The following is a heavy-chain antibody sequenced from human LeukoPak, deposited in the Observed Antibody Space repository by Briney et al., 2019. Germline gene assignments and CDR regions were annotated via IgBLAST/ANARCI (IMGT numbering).Heavy chain of an antibody. CDR1: GGSISHYY. CDR3: ARVLYSYGFGGIFFDF. D-gene: IGHD5-18*01. J-gene: IGHJ4*02. CDR2: IYYTGGT. Sequence: SEPLSLTCTVSGGSISHYYWSWIRQPPGKGLEWIGYIYYTGGTNYNPSLNSRVTMSVDTSKNQFSLKLSSVTAADTAVYYCARVLYSYGFGGIFFDFWGLGTLVTVSS. V-gene: IGHV4-59*01.